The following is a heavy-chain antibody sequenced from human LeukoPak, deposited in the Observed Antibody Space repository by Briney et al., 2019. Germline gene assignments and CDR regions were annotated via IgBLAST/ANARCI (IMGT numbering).Heavy chain of an antibody. D-gene: IGHD3-22*01. CDR3: ANYDSSGPLAFDI. CDR2: ISYGGSNK. Sequence: PGGSLRLSCAASGFTFSSYGMHWVRQAPGKGLEWVAVISYGGSNKYYADSVKGRFTISRDNSKNTLYLQMNSLRAEDTAVYYCANYDSSGPLAFDIWGQGTMVTVSS. V-gene: IGHV3-30*18. J-gene: IGHJ3*02. CDR1: GFTFSSYG.